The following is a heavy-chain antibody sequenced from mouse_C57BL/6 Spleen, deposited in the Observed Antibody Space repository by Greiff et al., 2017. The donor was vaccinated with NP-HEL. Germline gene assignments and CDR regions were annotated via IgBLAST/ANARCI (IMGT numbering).Heavy chain of an antibody. J-gene: IGHJ2*01. CDR1: GFTFSSYA. D-gene: IGHD1-1*02. V-gene: IGHV5-4*01. CDR3: ARDGRVFDY. Sequence: EVQGVESGGGLVKPGGSLKLSCAASGFTFSSYAMSWVRQTPEKRLEWVATISDGGSYTYYPDNVKGRFTISRDNAKNNLYLQMSHLKSEDTAMYYCARDGRVFDYWGQGTTLTVSS. CDR2: ISDGGSYT.